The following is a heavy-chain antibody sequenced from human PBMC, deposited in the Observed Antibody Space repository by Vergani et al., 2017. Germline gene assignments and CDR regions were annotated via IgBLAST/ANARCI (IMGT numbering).Heavy chain of an antibody. J-gene: IGHJ6*03. CDR3: ARVVXATYPGTLHPYYYYYMDV. V-gene: IGHV4-59*01. Sequence: QVQLQESGPGLVKPSETLSLTCTVSGGSISSYYWSWIRQPPGKGLEWIGYIYYSGSTNYNPSLKSRVTISVDTSKNQFSLKLSSVTAADTAVYYCARVVXATYPGTLHPYYYYYMDVWGKGTTVTVSS. D-gene: IGHD1-26*01. CDR2: IYYSGST. CDR1: GGSISSYY.